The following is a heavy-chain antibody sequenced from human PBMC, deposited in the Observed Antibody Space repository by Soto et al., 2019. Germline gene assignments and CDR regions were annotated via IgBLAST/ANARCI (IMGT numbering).Heavy chain of an antibody. Sequence: EVQLVESGGGLVQPGGSLRLSCAASGFTFSSYAMHWVRQAPGKGLEYVSAISSNGGSTYYANSVKGRFTISRDNSKNTLYLQMGSLRAEDMAVYYCASGYSSSWYSHLDYWGQGTLVTVSS. J-gene: IGHJ4*02. CDR3: ASGYSSSWYSHLDY. CDR2: ISSNGGST. CDR1: GFTFSSYA. V-gene: IGHV3-64*01. D-gene: IGHD6-13*01.